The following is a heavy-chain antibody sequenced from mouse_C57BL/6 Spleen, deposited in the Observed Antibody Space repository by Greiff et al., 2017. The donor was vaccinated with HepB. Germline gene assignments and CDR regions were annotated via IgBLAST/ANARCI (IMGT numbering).Heavy chain of an antibody. J-gene: IGHJ2*01. CDR2: INPGSGGT. Sequence: QVQLKESGAELVRPGTSVKVSCKASGYAFTNYLIEWVKQRPGQGLEWIGVINPGSGGTNYNEKFKGKATLTADKSSSTAYMQLSSLTSEDSAVYFCARGILWDYWGQGTTLTVSS. V-gene: IGHV1-54*01. CDR1: GYAFTNYL. CDR3: ARGILWDY. D-gene: IGHD1-1*02.